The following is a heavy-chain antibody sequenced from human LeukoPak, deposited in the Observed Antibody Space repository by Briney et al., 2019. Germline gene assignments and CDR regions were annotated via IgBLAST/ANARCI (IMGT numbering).Heavy chain of an antibody. Sequence: PSETLSLTCTVSGGSFSSYYWSWIRQPAGKGLEWIGRIYTSGSTNYNPSLKSRVTMSVHTSKKQFSLKLSSVTAADTAVYYCARLYYYDSSGYPLFDYWGQGTLVTVSS. J-gene: IGHJ4*02. V-gene: IGHV4-4*07. CDR2: IYTSGST. CDR3: ARLYYYDSSGYPLFDY. D-gene: IGHD3-22*01. CDR1: GGSFSSYY.